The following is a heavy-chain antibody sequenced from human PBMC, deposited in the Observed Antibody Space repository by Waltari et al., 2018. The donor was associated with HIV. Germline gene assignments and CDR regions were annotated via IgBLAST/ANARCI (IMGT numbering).Heavy chain of an antibody. CDR2: ISVKDGRS. CDR3: AIGSWGEVSFGY. D-gene: IGHD3-16*02. CDR1: GYSFNTHG. J-gene: IGHJ4*02. Sequence: QIQLLQSGAEVKKPGASVRVSCKASGYSFNTHGITWVRQAPGQGLEWIGWISVKDGRSNSAQNLHGGVTMTSDPSTGTVYMGLRTLGSDDTAVYYCAIGSWGEVSFGYWGQGTLVTVSS. V-gene: IGHV1-18*04.